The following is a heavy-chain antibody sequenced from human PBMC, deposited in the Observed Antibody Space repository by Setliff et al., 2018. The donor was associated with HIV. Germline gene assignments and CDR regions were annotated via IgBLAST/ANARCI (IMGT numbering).Heavy chain of an antibody. V-gene: IGHV1-46*01. CDR3: ATRAYDSSGYLRSRVSGAAFDI. J-gene: IGHJ3*02. D-gene: IGHD3-22*01. CDR1: GYIFSGYY. CDR2: INPSGAST. Sequence: ASVKVSCKASGYIFSGYYLHWVRQAPGQGLEWMGMINPSGASTSYAQKFQGRVTMTRDTSTSTVYMELTSLRSEDTAVYYCATRAYDSSGYLRSRVSGAAFDIWGQGTMVTVSS.